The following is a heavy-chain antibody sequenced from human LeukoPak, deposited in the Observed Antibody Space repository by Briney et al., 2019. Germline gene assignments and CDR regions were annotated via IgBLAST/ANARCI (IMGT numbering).Heavy chain of an antibody. J-gene: IGHJ5*02. CDR2: MYTSGSS. Sequence: SETLSLTCTVSGGSISFYYWSWIRQPAGKGLEWIGRMYTSGSSNYNPSLKSRVTISVDTSKNQLSLKLSSVTAADTAVYYCAREPGFDSSGYLNWFDPWGQGTLVTVSS. D-gene: IGHD3-22*01. V-gene: IGHV4-4*07. CDR3: AREPGFDSSGYLNWFDP. CDR1: GGSISFYY.